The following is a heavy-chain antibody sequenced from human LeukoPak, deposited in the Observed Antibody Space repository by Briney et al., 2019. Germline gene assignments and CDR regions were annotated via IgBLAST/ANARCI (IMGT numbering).Heavy chain of an antibody. CDR2: ISSSSSTI. CDR3: ARVRGSYYKRYFDY. J-gene: IGHJ4*02. D-gene: IGHD1-26*01. V-gene: IGHV3-48*01. Sequence: GGSLRLSCAASGFTFSSYSMNWVRQAPGKGLEWVSYISSSSSTIYYADSVKGRFTIPRDNAKNSLYLQMNSLRAEDTAVYYCARVRGSYYKRYFDYWGQGTLVTVSS. CDR1: GFTFSSYS.